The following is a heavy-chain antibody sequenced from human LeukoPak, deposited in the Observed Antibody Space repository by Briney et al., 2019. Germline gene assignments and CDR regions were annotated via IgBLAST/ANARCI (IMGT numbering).Heavy chain of an antibody. V-gene: IGHV3-23*01. CDR3: VKDPRDTYGTNWFVS. CDR2: ISGTGGAT. D-gene: IGHD2-21*01. J-gene: IGHJ5*01. CDR1: GFSFGNYA. Sequence: GGSLRLSCVASGFSFGNYAMSWVRQAPGKRRQWGSQISGTGGATWYAGFARDRFTISRDNSKKTLYLQMSGLRVEDTAMYYCVKDPRDTYGTNWFVSWGQGTLLIVSS.